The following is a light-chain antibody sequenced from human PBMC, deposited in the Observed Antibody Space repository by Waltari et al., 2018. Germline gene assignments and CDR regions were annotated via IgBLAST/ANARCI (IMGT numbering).Light chain of an antibody. Sequence: QSVLTQPPSVSGAPGQRVTISCTGGSSNLGTHYPVHWSQHLPGTAPNLLIYGNTNRPSGIPDRFSASMSGVSASLAITGLQPEDEADYYCQSFDNNLRAWVFGGGTKVTVL. J-gene: IGLJ3*02. CDR3: QSFDNNLRAWV. V-gene: IGLV1-40*01. CDR2: GNT. CDR1: SSNLGTHYP.